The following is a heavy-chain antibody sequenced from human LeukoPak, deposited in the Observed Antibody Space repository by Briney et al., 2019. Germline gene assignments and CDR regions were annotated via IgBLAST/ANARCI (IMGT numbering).Heavy chain of an antibody. Sequence: GGSLRLSCAASGFTFSSCSMNWVRQAPGKGLGWVSSISSSSSYIYYADSVKGRFTISRDNAKNSLYLQVNSLRAEDTAVYYCARVGFGVVSWFDPWGQGTPVTVSS. J-gene: IGHJ5*02. D-gene: IGHD3-3*01. CDR2: ISSSSSYI. CDR3: ARVGFGVVSWFDP. V-gene: IGHV3-21*01. CDR1: GFTFSSCS.